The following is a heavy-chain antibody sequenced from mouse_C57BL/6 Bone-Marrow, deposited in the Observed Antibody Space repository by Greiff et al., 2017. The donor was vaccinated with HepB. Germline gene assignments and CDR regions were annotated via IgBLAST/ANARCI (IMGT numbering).Heavy chain of an antibody. Sequence: EVQRVESGPGLVKPSQSLSLTCSVPGYSITSGYYWNWIRQFPGNKLEWMGYISYDGSNNYNPSLKNRIPITRDTSKNQFFLKLNSVTTEDTATYYCARGLSLLLWAMDYWGQGTSVTVSS. J-gene: IGHJ4*01. V-gene: IGHV3-6*01. CDR1: GYSITSGYY. D-gene: IGHD1-1*02. CDR3: ARGLSLLLWAMDY. CDR2: ISYDGSN.